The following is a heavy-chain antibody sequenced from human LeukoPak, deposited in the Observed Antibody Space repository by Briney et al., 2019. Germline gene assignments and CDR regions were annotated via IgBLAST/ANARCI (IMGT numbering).Heavy chain of an antibody. Sequence: PSETLSLTCAVYGGSFSGYYWSWIRQPPGKGLEWIGEINHSGSTNYNPSLKSRVTISVDTSKNQFSLKLSSVTAADTAVYYCARRVGYSSSWLTPHNSYYYYYYMDVWGKGTTVTISS. CDR1: GGSFSGYY. CDR3: ARRVGYSSSWLTPHNSYYYYYYMDV. CDR2: INHSGST. J-gene: IGHJ6*03. D-gene: IGHD6-13*01. V-gene: IGHV4-34*01.